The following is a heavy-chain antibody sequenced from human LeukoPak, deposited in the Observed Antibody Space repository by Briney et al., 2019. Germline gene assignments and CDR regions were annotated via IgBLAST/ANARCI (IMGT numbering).Heavy chain of an antibody. CDR2: IKQDGSEK. D-gene: IGHD3-22*01. V-gene: IGHV3-7*05. Sequence: GGSLRLSCVASGFTFSNYWMTWVRQAPGKGLEWVANIKQDGSEKYYVDSVKGRFTISRDNVENSLDLQMNGLRAEDTAVYYCARDHPYGSSGYSDSWGQGTLVTVSS. CDR1: GFTFSNYW. J-gene: IGHJ5*01. CDR3: ARDHPYGSSGYSDS.